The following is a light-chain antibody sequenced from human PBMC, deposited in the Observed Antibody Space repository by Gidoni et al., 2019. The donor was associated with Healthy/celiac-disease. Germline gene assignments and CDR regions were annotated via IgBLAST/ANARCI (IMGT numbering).Light chain of an antibody. J-gene: IGKJ4*01. V-gene: IGKV1-39*01. CDR3: QQSYSTPLP. CDR2: AAS. Sequence: DIHMTQSPSSLSASVGDRVSITCRASQSISSYFNWYQQQPGKAPKLLIYAASSLQSGVPTRFSGSGSGNDFTLTISRLQPEDFATYYCQQSYSTPLPFGGGTKVEIK. CDR1: QSISSY.